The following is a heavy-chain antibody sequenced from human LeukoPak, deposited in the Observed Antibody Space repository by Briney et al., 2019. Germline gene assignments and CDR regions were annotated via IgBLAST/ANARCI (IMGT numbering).Heavy chain of an antibody. CDR2: IRGSNNYI. Sequence: PGGSLRLSCAASGCTFSTYNMIWVRQAPGKGLEWVSSIRGSNNYIHYADSVRGRFSISRDNAKNSLYLQMNSLRAEDTAVYYCARLDSSAWFSDYWGQGTLVTVSS. CDR3: ARLDSSAWFSDY. D-gene: IGHD6-19*01. J-gene: IGHJ4*02. CDR1: GCTFSTYN. V-gene: IGHV3-21*01.